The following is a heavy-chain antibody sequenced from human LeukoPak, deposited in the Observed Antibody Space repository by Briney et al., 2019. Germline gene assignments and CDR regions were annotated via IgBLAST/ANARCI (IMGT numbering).Heavy chain of an antibody. J-gene: IGHJ4*02. V-gene: IGHV3-7*01. CDR3: ARLKSEWQGDYFDY. CDR2: INQDGSKS. D-gene: IGHD3-3*01. CDR1: GLTYNSYW. Sequence: GGSLRLSCAASGLTYNSYWMSWVRQAPGKGLQGVAHINQDGSKSNYVDSVKGRFTISRDNAKNSLYLQMSSLRAEDTAVYYCARLKSEWQGDYFDYWGQGTLVTVSS.